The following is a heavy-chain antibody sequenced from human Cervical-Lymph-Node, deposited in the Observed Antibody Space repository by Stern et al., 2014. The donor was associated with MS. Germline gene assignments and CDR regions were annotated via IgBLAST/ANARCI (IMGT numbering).Heavy chain of an antibody. CDR3: ARGAGDNWFDP. CDR1: GG. J-gene: IGHJ5*02. V-gene: IGHV1-69*06. D-gene: IGHD3-10*01. Sequence: VQLVESGADVKKPGSSVRVSCKASGGISWLRQAPGQGLEWMGGIIPFVGTGTVNYAQNFQGRLTINADTSTNTTYMDLSSLRFDGTAVYYCARGAGDNWFDPWGQGTLVSVSS. CDR2: IIPFVGTGTV.